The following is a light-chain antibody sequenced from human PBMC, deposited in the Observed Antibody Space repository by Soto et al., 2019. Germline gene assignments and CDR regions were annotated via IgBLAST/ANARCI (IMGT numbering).Light chain of an antibody. Sequence: QAVVTQPPSGSGTPGQRVTISCSGSSSNIGSNTVNWFQQLPGTAPKLLIYYNNQRPSGVPDRFSGSKSGTSASLAISGLRSEDEADYYCSSWDDSLNGYVFGTGTKVTVL. CDR2: YNN. V-gene: IGLV1-44*01. CDR3: SSWDDSLNGYV. J-gene: IGLJ1*01. CDR1: SSNIGSNT.